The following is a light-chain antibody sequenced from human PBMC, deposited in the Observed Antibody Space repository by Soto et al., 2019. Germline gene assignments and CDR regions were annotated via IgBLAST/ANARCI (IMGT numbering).Light chain of an antibody. CDR2: DVG. J-gene: IGLJ1*01. CDR1: SSDVGGYNS. V-gene: IGLV2-14*03. CDR3: SSFTSSMTNV. Sequence: QSVPTQPASLSGSPVASVTISCTGTSSDVGGYNSVSLYQHHPGKASKLILYDVGARPSAESTRCSGSTAGRTPSLTISELQDADEADYFCSSFTSSMTNVFGSGTKVT.